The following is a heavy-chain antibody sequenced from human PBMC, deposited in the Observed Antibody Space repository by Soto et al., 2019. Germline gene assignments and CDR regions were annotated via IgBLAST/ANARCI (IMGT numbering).Heavy chain of an antibody. Sequence: SDTLSLTCTVSGGSIYRSGYYWGWIRQPPGRGLEWIGNIDYNGVTYSNPSLKSRVTISRDTSKNQFSLKLTSVTAADTALYYCGKVLVGATGHTDSDSWGPGTLVTVSS. J-gene: IGHJ4*02. V-gene: IGHV4-39*01. CDR2: IDYNGVT. D-gene: IGHD2-15*01. CDR1: GGSIYRSGYY. CDR3: GKVLVGATGHTDSDS.